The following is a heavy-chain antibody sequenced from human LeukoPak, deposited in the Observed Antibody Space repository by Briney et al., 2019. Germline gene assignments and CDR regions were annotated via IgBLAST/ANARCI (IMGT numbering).Heavy chain of an antibody. J-gene: IGHJ4*02. Sequence: PGRSLRLSCAASGFTFSSYAMHWVRQAPGKGLEWVAVISYDGSNKYYADSVKGRFTISRDNSKNTLYLQMNSLRAGDTAVYYCARHDRIQLWLLLDYWGQGTLVTVSS. CDR2: ISYDGSNK. V-gene: IGHV3-30*04. D-gene: IGHD5-18*01. CDR3: ARHDRIQLWLLLDY. CDR1: GFTFSSYA.